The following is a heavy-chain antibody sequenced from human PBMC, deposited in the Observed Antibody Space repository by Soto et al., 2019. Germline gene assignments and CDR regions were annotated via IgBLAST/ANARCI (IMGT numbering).Heavy chain of an antibody. Sequence: QVQLVQSGAEVKRPGSSMKVSCKPSGGTFNNYAINWVRQAPGQGLEWMGAIIPITGTTKYAQKVQGRVTITADKSTSTVYMDLSSLRSEDTAVYYCARWGGLSCSGAVCFKKPFDYWGQGTLVTVSS. V-gene: IGHV1-69*06. CDR3: ARWGGLSCSGAVCFKKPFDY. CDR1: GGTFNNYA. D-gene: IGHD2-8*02. CDR2: IIPITGTT. J-gene: IGHJ4*02.